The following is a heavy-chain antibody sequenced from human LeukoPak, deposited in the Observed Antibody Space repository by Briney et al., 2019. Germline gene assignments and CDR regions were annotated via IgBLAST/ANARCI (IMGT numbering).Heavy chain of an antibody. Sequence: SETLSLTCTVSGGSISSGSYYWSWIRQPAGKGLEWIGRIYSSAITNYNPSLKNRVTISLDTSKNQFSLKLSSVTAADTAVYYCARDSGDSVVVVAANFDYWGQGTLVTVSS. J-gene: IGHJ4*02. CDR1: GGSISSGSYY. D-gene: IGHD2-15*01. CDR2: IYSSAIT. CDR3: ARDSGDSVVVVAANFDY. V-gene: IGHV4-61*02.